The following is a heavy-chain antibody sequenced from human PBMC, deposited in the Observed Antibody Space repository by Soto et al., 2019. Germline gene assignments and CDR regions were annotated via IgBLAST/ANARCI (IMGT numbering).Heavy chain of an antibody. J-gene: IGHJ6*02. V-gene: IGHV3-30-3*01. CDR2: ISYDGSNK. CDR1: GFTFSSYA. Sequence: QVQLVESGGGVVQPGRSLRLSCAASGFTFSSYAMHWVRQAPGKGLEWVAVISYDGSNKYYADSVKGRFTISSDNSKNTLYLQMNSLRAEDTAVYYCASRSSGWYALPYYYYGMDVWGQGTTVTVSS. CDR3: ASRSSGWYALPYYYYGMDV. D-gene: IGHD6-19*01.